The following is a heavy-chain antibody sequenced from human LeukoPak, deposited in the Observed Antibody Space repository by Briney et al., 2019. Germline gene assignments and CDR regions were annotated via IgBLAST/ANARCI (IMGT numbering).Heavy chain of an antibody. CDR2: IYPGDSDT. J-gene: IGHJ1*01. D-gene: IGHD3-10*01. CDR1: GYTFTNYW. V-gene: IGHV5-51*01. CDR3: ARRSESSEYFQH. Sequence: GESLKISCKGSGYTFTNYWIGWGRQLPGKGLEWMGIIYPGDSDTRYNPSFQGQVTISADKSISTAYLQWSSLKASDTAMYYCARRSESSEYFQHWGQGTLVTVSS.